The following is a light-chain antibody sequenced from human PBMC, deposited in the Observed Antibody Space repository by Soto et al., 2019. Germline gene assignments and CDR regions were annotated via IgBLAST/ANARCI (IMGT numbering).Light chain of an antibody. J-gene: IGLJ2*01. CDR1: SSNIGNNY. Sequence: QSVLTQPPSVSAAPGQKVTISCSGSSSNIGNNYVSWYQQLPGTAPKLLIYDNNKRPSGIPHRFSGSKSGTSGTLDITGLQTGDEADYYCATWDGSLPAEVFGGGTKLTVL. CDR2: DNN. CDR3: ATWDGSLPAEV. V-gene: IGLV1-51*01.